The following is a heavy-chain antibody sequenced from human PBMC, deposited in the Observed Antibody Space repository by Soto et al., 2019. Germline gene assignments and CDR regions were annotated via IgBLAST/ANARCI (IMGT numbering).Heavy chain of an antibody. Sequence: SETLSLTCTVSGGSISSYYWSWIRQPPGKGLEWIGYIYYSGSTNYNPSLKSRVTISVDTSKNQFSLKLSSVTAADTAVYYCARVYDFWSGYWWFDPRGQGTLVTVSS. CDR1: GGSISSYY. J-gene: IGHJ5*02. CDR2: IYYSGST. CDR3: ARVYDFWSGYWWFDP. D-gene: IGHD3-3*01. V-gene: IGHV4-59*01.